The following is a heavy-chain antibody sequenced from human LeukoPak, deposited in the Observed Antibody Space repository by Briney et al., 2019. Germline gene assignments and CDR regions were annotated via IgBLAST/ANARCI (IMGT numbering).Heavy chain of an antibody. CDR2: IYYSGST. D-gene: IGHD3-10*01. CDR3: ARAKHYGSGYYYYYYMDV. Sequence: SETLSLTCTASGVSISSYYWSWIRQPPGKGLEWIGYIYYSGSTNYNPSLKSRVTIAVDTSKNQFSLKLSSVTAADTAVYYCARAKHYGSGYYYYYYMDVWGKGTTVTVSS. V-gene: IGHV4-59*12. CDR1: GVSISSYY. J-gene: IGHJ6*03.